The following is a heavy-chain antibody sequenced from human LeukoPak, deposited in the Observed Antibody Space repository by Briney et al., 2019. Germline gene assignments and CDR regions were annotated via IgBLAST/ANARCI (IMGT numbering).Heavy chain of an antibody. J-gene: IGHJ5*02. Sequence: ASVKVSCKASGYTFTGYYMHWVRQAPGEGVEGIGRMNPNSGGTNYPQTVQGRVTMTSDTSISTAYLELSRLRSADTAVYYCARGLLVATIQLGWFDPWGQGTLVTVSS. D-gene: IGHD5-12*01. V-gene: IGHV1-2*06. CDR1: GYTFTGYY. CDR2: MNPNSGGT. CDR3: ARGLLVATIQLGWFDP.